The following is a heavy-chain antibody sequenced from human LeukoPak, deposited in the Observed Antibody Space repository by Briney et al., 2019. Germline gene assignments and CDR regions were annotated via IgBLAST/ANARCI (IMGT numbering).Heavy chain of an antibody. Sequence: SETLSLTCTVSGGSIRSGSYYWSWIRQPAGKGLEWIGRIYTSGSTNYNPSLKSRVTISVDTSKNQFSLKLSSVTAADTAVYYCARAYDFWSGRSFYNWFDPWGQGTLVTVSS. V-gene: IGHV4-61*02. J-gene: IGHJ5*02. CDR1: GGSIRSGSYY. D-gene: IGHD3-3*01. CDR2: IYTSGST. CDR3: ARAYDFWSGRSFYNWFDP.